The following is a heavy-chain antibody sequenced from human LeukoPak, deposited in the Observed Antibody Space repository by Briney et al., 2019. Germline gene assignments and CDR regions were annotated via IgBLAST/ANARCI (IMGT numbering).Heavy chain of an antibody. CDR3: ARHYCSSSSCARLGVIDY. CDR1: GGSISSSSYY. Sequence: PSETLSLTCTVSGGSISSSSYYWGWIRQPPGKGLEWIGSIYYSGSTYYNPSLKSRVTISVDTSKDQFSLKLSSVTAADTAAYYCARHYCSSSSCARLGVIDYWGQGTLVTVSS. J-gene: IGHJ4*02. V-gene: IGHV4-39*01. CDR2: IYYSGST. D-gene: IGHD2-2*01.